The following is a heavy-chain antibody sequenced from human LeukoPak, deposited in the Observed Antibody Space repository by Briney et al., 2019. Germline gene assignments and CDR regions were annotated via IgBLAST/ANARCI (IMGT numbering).Heavy chain of an antibody. D-gene: IGHD2-15*01. CDR1: GFTFSHFW. CDR2: IKKTGSET. CDR3: AREDGYCSGGNCCSYFDS. J-gene: IGHJ4*02. Sequence: HSGVSLRLSCAASGFTFSHFWMSWVRQAPGKGLEWVAYIKKTGSETNYVDSVKGRFTITRDNTRNSLFLQMYSLRAEDTAVYFCAREDGYCSGGNCCSYFDSWGQGTLVTVSS. V-gene: IGHV3-7*01.